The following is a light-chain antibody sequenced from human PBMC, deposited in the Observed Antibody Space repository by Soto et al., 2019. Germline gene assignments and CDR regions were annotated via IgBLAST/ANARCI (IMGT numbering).Light chain of an antibody. CDR1: ESVSSSH. CDR3: HQFGDSPKT. J-gene: IGKJ1*01. CDR2: GPY. V-gene: IGKV3-20*01. Sequence: EIVLTQSPGTLSLSPGERATLSCRASESVSSSHIAWYQQKPGQSPRLLIYGPYNRATGIADSFSGSGSGTVFVLSISRLEREDLAMYYCHQFGDSPKTFGHGTKVEFK.